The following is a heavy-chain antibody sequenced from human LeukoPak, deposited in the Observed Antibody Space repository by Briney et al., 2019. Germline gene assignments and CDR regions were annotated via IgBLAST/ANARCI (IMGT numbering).Heavy chain of an antibody. CDR2: IYSGGST. V-gene: IGHV3-66*01. CDR1: GFTVSSNY. CDR3: ARGRDVYNYYGHDSFDI. D-gene: IGHD5-24*01. Sequence: PGGSLRLSCAASGFTVSSNYMSWVRQAPGKGLEWVSVIYSGGSTYYADSVKGRLTISRDNSKNTLYLQMNSLRAEDTAVYYCARGRDVYNYYGHDSFDIWGQGTMVTVSS. J-gene: IGHJ3*02.